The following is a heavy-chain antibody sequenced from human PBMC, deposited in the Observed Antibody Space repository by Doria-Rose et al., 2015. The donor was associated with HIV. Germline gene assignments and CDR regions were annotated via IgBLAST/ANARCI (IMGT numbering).Heavy chain of an antibody. CDR3: ARDHYDSGGYYRD. CDR1: GFTFSRYS. V-gene: IGHV3-21*03. Sequence: VQLRESGGGLVKPGGSLRLSCAASGFTFSRYSMNWVRQAPGKGLEWVSSISSSSEYIYYVDSVQGRFTISRDNAKNSVYLQMNSRRTEDTAVYYCARDHYDSGGYYRDWGQGTLVTVSS. CDR2: ISSSSEYI. J-gene: IGHJ4*02. D-gene: IGHD3-22*01.